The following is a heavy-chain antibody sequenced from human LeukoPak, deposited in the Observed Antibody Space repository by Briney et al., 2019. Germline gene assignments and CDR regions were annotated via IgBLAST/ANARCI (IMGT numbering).Heavy chain of an antibody. CDR3: ARDKAPPYYYDSSGLDY. J-gene: IGHJ4*02. CDR1: GGSISSSSYY. V-gene: IGHV4-39*07. CDR2: IYDSGST. Sequence: SETLSLTCTVSGGSISSSSYYWGWIRQPPGKGLEWIGSIYDSGSTYYNPSLKSRVTISVDTSKNQFSLKLSSVTAADTAVYYCARDKAPPYYYDSSGLDYWGQGTLVTVSS. D-gene: IGHD3-22*01.